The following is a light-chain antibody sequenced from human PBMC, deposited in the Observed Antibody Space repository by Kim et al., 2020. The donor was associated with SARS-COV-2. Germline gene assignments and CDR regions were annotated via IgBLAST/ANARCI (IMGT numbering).Light chain of an antibody. J-gene: IGKJ2*01. Sequence: DIVMTQSPLSLPVTPGEPASISCTSSQSLLHSNGYNYLDWYLQRPGQSPQLLIYFDSIRASGVPDRFSGSGSGTDFTLTISRVEAEDVGIYYCMQALQTPYTFGQGTKLEI. CDR2: FDS. CDR1: QSLLHSNGYNY. CDR3: MQALQTPYT. V-gene: IGKV2-28*01.